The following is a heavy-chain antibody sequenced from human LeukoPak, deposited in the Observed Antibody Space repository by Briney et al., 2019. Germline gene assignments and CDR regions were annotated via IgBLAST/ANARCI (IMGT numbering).Heavy chain of an antibody. D-gene: IGHD3-22*01. J-gene: IGHJ3*02. CDR1: GGSISSSLYH. CDR2: IYYTGTT. CDR3: ASESGYYDDAFDI. Sequence: PSETLSLTCTASGGSISSSLYHWGWIRQSPGKNLEWLGSIYYTGTTHYNPSLKSRVTISVDTSKNQFSLNLSSVTAADTAVYYCASESGYYDDAFDIWGQGTMVTVSS. V-gene: IGHV4-39*01.